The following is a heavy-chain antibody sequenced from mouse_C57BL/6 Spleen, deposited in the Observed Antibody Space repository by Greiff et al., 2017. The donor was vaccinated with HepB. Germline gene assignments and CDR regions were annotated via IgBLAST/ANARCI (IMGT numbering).Heavy chain of an antibody. CDR1: GFNIKDDY. D-gene: IGHD5-5*01. CDR3: TTTPYGAWCAY. J-gene: IGHJ3*01. V-gene: IGHV14-4*01. CDR2: IDPENGDT. Sequence: VQLQQSGAELVRPGASVKLSCTASGFNIKDDYMHWVKQRPEQGLEWIGWIDPENGDTEYASKFQGKATITADTSSNTAYLQLSSLTSEDTAVYYCTTTPYGAWCAYWGQGTLVTVSA.